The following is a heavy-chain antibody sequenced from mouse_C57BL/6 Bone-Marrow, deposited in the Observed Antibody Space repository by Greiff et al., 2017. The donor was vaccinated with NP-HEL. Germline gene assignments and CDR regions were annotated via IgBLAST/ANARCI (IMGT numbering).Heavy chain of an antibody. CDR2: IYPGDGDT. CDR3: ARYYDYPWFAY. V-gene: IGHV1-82*01. Sequence: VQLQQSGPELVKPGASVKISCKASGYAFSSSWMNWVKQRPGKGLEWIGRIYPGDGDTNYNGKFKGKATLTADKSSSTAYMQLSSLTSEDSEVYFCARYYDYPWFAYWGQGTLVTVSA. CDR1: GYAFSSSW. D-gene: IGHD2-4*01. J-gene: IGHJ3*01.